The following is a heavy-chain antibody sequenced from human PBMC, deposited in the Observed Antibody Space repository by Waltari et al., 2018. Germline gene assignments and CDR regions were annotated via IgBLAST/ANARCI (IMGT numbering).Heavy chain of an antibody. D-gene: IGHD3-10*01. CDR2: IYADGST. V-gene: IGHV4-39*07. CDR1: GGSISSGNYY. J-gene: IGHJ5*01. Sequence: QLQLQESGPGLVKPSETLALTCSVSGGSISSGNYYWGWNRQPPGRGLEWLGGIYADGSTYAGPSLRSLVPILGERSKNKFFLRLDSGTAADTAVYYCARAGYFYGTGSYSWFEPWGQGTLVTVSS. CDR3: ARAGYFYGTGSYSWFEP.